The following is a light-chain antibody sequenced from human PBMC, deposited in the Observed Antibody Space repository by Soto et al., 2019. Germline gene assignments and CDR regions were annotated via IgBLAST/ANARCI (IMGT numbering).Light chain of an antibody. CDR3: SSYTSSSNVV. CDR2: DVS. CDR1: SSDVGGYNY. Sequence: QSVLTQPASVSGSPGQSITISCTGTSSDVGGYNYVSWNQQHPGKAPKLMIYDVSNRPSGVSNRFSGSKSGNTASLTISGLQAEDEADYYCSSYTSSSNVVFGGGTKVTVL. J-gene: IGLJ2*01. V-gene: IGLV2-14*01.